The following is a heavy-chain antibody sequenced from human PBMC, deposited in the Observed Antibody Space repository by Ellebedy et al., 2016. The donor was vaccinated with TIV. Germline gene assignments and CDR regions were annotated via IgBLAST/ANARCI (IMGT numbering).Heavy chain of an antibody. CDR2: IYHSGST. V-gene: IGHV4-30-2*01. J-gene: IGHJ3*02. Sequence: MPSETLSLTCAVSGGSISSGGYSWSWIRQPPGKGLEWIGYIYHSGSTYYNPSLKSRVTISVDRSKNQFSLKLSSVTAADTAVYYCARETPKSWAFDIWGQGTMVTVSS. CDR1: GGSISSGGYS. CDR3: ARETPKSWAFDI.